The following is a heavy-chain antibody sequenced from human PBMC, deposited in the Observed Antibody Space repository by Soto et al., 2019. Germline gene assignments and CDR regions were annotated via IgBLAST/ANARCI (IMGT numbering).Heavy chain of an antibody. Sequence: ASVKVSCKASGYTFSGYYIHWLRQAHGQGLEWMGWINPNSGGTNYAQKFQGRVTVTRDTPTSTAYMELSRLTSDDTAVYYCARSLTEGYCTITGCYTRPLYGMDVWGQGTTVTVSS. J-gene: IGHJ6*02. CDR3: ARSLTEGYCTITGCYTRPLYGMDV. CDR1: GYTFSGYY. CDR2: INPNSGGT. D-gene: IGHD2-2*02. V-gene: IGHV1-2*02.